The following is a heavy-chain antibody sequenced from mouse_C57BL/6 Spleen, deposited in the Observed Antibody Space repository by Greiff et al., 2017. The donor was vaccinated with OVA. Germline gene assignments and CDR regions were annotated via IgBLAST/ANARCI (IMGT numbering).Heavy chain of an antibody. V-gene: IGHV1-52*01. CDR2: IAPSDSET. CDR1: GYTFPSYW. J-gene: IGHJ2*01. D-gene: IGHD6-1*01. CDR3: RVLLSLDY. Sequence: VKLQQPGAELVRPGSSVKLSCKASGYTFPSYWMHWVKQRPIQGLAWIGNIAPSDSETHYNQKFKEKATLTVDKSSSTAYMQLSSLTSEDSAVYYCRVLLSLDYWGQGTTLTVSS.